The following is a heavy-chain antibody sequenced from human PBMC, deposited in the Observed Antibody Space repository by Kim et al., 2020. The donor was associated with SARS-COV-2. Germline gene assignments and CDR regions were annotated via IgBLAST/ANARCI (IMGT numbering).Heavy chain of an antibody. CDR2: ISAYNGNT. V-gene: IGHV1-18*01. J-gene: IGHJ4*02. CDR3: ARSHSVVVTAIDFDY. Sequence: ASVKVSCKASGYTFTSYGISWVRQAPGQGLEWMGWISAYNGNTNYAQKLQGRVTMTTDTSTSTAYMELRSLRSDDTAVYYCARSHSVVVTAIDFDYWGQGTLVTVSS. D-gene: IGHD2-21*02. CDR1: GYTFTSYG.